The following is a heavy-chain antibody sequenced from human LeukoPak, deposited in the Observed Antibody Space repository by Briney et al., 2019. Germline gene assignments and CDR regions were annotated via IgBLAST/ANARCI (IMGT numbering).Heavy chain of an antibody. J-gene: IGHJ4*02. V-gene: IGHV4-39*07. D-gene: IGHD5-24*01. CDR1: GGSLSSNNYY. Sequence: SETLSLTRTVSGGSLSSNNYYWGWLRQPPGKGLEWIGSIYYSGTTYYNPSLKSRVTISVDTSKNQFSLKLSSVTAADTAVYYCARGPRLQLGDFDYWGQGTLVTVSS. CDR3: ARGPRLQLGDFDY. CDR2: IYYSGTT.